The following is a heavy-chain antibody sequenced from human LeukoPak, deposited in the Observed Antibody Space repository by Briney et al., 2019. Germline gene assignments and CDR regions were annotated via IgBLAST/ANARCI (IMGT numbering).Heavy chain of an antibody. J-gene: IGHJ4*02. CDR3: ARGVEPPAANTLAY. Sequence: GGSLRLSCAASGFTVITNDMTWVRQAPGKGLEWVSVLYSDGNTKYADSVQGQFTISRDNSKNTLYLEMNSLSPDDTAVYYCARGVEPPAANTLAYWGQGTLVTVSS. V-gene: IGHV3-53*01. CDR1: GFTVITND. D-gene: IGHD2-2*01. CDR2: LYSDGNT.